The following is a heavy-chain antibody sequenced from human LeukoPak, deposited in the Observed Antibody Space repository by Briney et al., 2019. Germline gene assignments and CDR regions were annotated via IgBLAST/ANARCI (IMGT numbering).Heavy chain of an antibody. V-gene: IGHV1-2*02. CDR3: ARAGRTHSSSWYGLGY. J-gene: IGHJ4*02. Sequence: ASVKVSCKASGYTFTSYYMHWVRQAPGQGLEWMGWINPNSGGTNYAQKFQGRVTMTRDTSISTAYMELSRLRSDDTAVYYRARAGRTHSSSWYGLGYWGQGTLVTVSS. CDR1: GYTFTSYY. CDR2: INPNSGGT. D-gene: IGHD6-13*01.